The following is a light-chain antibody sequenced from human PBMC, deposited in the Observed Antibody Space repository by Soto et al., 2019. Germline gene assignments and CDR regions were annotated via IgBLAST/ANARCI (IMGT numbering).Light chain of an antibody. Sequence: DVQMTQSPSSLSASVGDRVAITCRASQSINSFLNWYQQTPGEAPKPLIYAASSLQSVVPSRFSGSGSGTEFTLTISSLQPADFATYYYQQTYSIPHTFGQGTKLEIK. CDR3: QQTYSIPHT. CDR1: QSINSF. CDR2: AAS. J-gene: IGKJ2*01. V-gene: IGKV1-39*01.